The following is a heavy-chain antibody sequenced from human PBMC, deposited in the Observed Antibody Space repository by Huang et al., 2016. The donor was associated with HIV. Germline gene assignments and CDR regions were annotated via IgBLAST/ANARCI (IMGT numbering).Heavy chain of an antibody. CDR1: GYTFTSYD. V-gene: IGHV1-8*01. Sequence: QVQLVQSGAEVKKPGASVTVSCKASGYTFTSYDINWVGQATGKGLEGMGGMNPNNGNTGYAQKFQGRGTMTRNTSISTAYMELSSLRSEDTAVYYCARSSSSWSNWFDPWGQGTLVTVSS. CDR2: MNPNNGNT. CDR3: ARSSSSWSNWFDP. J-gene: IGHJ5*02. D-gene: IGHD6-13*01.